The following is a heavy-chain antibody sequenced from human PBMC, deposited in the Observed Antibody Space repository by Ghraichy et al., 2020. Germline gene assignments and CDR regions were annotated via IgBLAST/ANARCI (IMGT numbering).Heavy chain of an antibody. CDR2: ISYDGRYT. J-gene: IGHJ6*03. D-gene: IGHD6-13*01. Sequence: GGSLRLSCAASGFAFSNYGMHWVRQAPGKGLEWVAVISYDGRYTYYLDSLKGRLTISRDNPKNTLYLQMNSLRTEDTAVYYCAKDRVSQVINSYMDVWGKGTTVTVSS. CDR3: AKDRVSQVINSYMDV. CDR1: GFAFSNYG. V-gene: IGHV3-30*18.